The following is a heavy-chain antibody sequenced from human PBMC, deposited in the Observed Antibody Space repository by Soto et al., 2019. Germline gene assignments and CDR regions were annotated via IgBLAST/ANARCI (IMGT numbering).Heavy chain of an antibody. CDR3: ARRTRYCSSTSCYHNWFDP. Sequence: SDTLSLAYAVYCGSFSRYYWIWMRKPPGKWLEWIGEINHSGSTNYNPSLKIRVTISVDTSKNQFSLKLSSVTAADTAVYYCARRTRYCSSTSCYHNWFDPWGQGTLVTVYS. J-gene: IGHJ5*02. CDR2: INHSGST. D-gene: IGHD2-2*01. V-gene: IGHV4-34*01. CDR1: CGSFSRYY.